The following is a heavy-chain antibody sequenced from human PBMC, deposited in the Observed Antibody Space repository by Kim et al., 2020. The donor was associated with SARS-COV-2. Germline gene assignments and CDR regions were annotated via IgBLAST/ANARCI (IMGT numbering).Heavy chain of an antibody. CDR3: AKVGRAGTGLVDY. J-gene: IGHJ4*02. CDR1: GFTFSSYG. V-gene: IGHV3-30*18. CDR2: ISYDGSNK. D-gene: IGHD6-19*01. Sequence: GGSLRLSCAASGFTFSSYGMHWVRQAPGKGLEWVAVISYDGSNKYYADSVKGRFTISRDNSKNTLYLQMNSLRAEDTAVYYCAKVGRAGTGLVDYWGQGTLVTVSS.